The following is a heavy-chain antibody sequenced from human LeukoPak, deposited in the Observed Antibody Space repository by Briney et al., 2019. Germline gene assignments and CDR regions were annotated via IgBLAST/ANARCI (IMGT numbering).Heavy chain of an antibody. J-gene: IGHJ4*02. CDR2: ISGSGGST. Sequence: PGGSLRLSCAASGFTFSSYAMSWVRQAPGKGLEWVSAISGSGGSTYYADSVKGRFTISRDNSKNTLYVQMNGLRAEDTATYYCAKGTTYYDILTGYGYPYYFDYWGQGTLVTVSS. CDR1: GFTFSSYA. D-gene: IGHD3-9*01. CDR3: AKGTTYYDILTGYGYPYYFDY. V-gene: IGHV3-23*01.